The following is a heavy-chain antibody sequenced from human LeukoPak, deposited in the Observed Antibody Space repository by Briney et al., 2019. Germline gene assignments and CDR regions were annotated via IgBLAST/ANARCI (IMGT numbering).Heavy chain of an antibody. CDR2: MNPNSGNT. V-gene: IGHV1-8*01. J-gene: IGHJ6*03. CDR1: GYTFTSYD. CDR3: ARGGRIAARPFYYYYMDV. D-gene: IGHD6-6*01. Sequence: GASVKVSCKASGYTFTSYDSNWVRQATGQGLERMGWMNPNSGNTGYAQKFQGRVTVTRNTSISTAYMELSSLRSEDTAVYYCARGGRIAARPFYYYYMDVWGKGTTVTVSS.